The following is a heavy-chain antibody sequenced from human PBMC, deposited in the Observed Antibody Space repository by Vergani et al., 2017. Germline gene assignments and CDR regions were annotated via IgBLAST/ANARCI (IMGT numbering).Heavy chain of an antibody. CDR1: GGSISSGSYY. CDR2: IYTSGST. V-gene: IGHV4-61*02. D-gene: IGHD6-19*01. Sequence: HVQLQESGPGLVKPSQTLSLTCTVSGGSISSGSYYWSWIRQPAGKGLEWIGRIYTSGSTNYNPSLKSRVTISVDTSKNQFSLKLSSVTAADTAVYYCARDRRQWLGYYYYGMDVWGQGTTVTVSS. J-gene: IGHJ6*02. CDR3: ARDRRQWLGYYYYGMDV.